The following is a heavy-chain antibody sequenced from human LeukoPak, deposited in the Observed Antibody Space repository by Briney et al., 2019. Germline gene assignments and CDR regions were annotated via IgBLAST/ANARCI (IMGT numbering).Heavy chain of an antibody. D-gene: IGHD4-11*01. V-gene: IGHV3-20*04. J-gene: IGHJ6*03. CDR3: ARVPRRYMTTVTTGDYYYYYYMDV. CDR1: GFTFDDYA. CDR2: FNGNGGIT. Sequence: RGSLRLSCAASGFTFDDYAMHLVRQAPGKGLKCVSGFNGNGGITAYADSVKGRFTISRDNAKNSLYLQMDSLRAEDTALYYCARVPRRYMTTVTTGDYYYYYYMDVWGKGTTVTVS.